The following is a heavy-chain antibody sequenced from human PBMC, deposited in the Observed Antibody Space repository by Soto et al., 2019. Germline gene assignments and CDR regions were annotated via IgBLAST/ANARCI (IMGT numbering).Heavy chain of an antibody. CDR1: GFTFSSYA. CDR3: AKDLVEMATWHAFDI. D-gene: IGHD5-12*01. Sequence: PGWSLRLSCAASGFTFSSYAMSLVRQAPGKGLEWVSAISGSGGSTYYADSVKGRFTISRDNSKNTLYLQMNSLRAEDTAVYYCAKDLVEMATWHAFDICGQGTMVTVSS. V-gene: IGHV3-23*01. CDR2: ISGSGGST. J-gene: IGHJ3*02.